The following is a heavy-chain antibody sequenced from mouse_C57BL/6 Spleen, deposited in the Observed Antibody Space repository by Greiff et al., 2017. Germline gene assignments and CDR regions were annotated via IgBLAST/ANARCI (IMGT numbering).Heavy chain of an antibody. Sequence: QVQLQQSGPELVKPGASVKISCKASGYAFSSSWMNWVKQRPGKGLEWIGRIYPGDGDTNYNGKFKGKATLTADKSSSTAYMQLSSLTSEDSAVYCCARSTDYYGSSTAWFAYWGQGTLVTVSA. V-gene: IGHV1-82*01. CDR2: IYPGDGDT. J-gene: IGHJ3*01. CDR1: GYAFSSSW. D-gene: IGHD1-1*01. CDR3: ARSTDYYGSSTAWFAY.